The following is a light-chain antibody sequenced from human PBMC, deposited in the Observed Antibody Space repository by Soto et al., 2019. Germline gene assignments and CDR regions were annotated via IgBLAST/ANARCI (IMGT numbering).Light chain of an antibody. J-gene: IGKJ4*01. CDR1: QGISKW. Sequence: DIQMTQSPSSVSASVGDRVTITCRASQGISKWLAWYQQKPGEAPKLLIYAASNLRSGVPSRFSGSGSGTDFALTISSLQPEDFATYYRQQANRLFPRNVGGGTKVETK. CDR3: QQANRLFPRN. V-gene: IGKV1-12*01. CDR2: AAS.